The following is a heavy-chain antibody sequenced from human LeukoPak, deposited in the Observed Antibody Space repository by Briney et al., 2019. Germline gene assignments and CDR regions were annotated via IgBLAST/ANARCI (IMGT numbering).Heavy chain of an antibody. CDR1: GGPISSSSYY. D-gene: IGHD1-26*01. Sequence: SETLSLTCTVSGGPISSSSYYWGWIRQPPGKGLEWIGSIYYSGSTPYNPSLKSRVTMSVDTSKNQFSLKLSSVTAADAAVYYCARVWELSDAFDIWGQGTMVTVSS. CDR3: ARVWELSDAFDI. V-gene: IGHV4-39*07. CDR2: IYYSGST. J-gene: IGHJ3*02.